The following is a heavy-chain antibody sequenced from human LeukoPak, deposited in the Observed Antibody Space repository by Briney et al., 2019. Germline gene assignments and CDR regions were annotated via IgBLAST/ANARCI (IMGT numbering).Heavy chain of an antibody. CDR1: GFSLSSSW. Sequence: GGSLRLSCAASGFSLSSSWMHWVRQVPGKGLEWVSRINDDETSTTYAESVKGRFTISRDNAKNTLFLQMNSLRAEETAVYYCATTGSGSYYDYWGQGTLVTVSS. V-gene: IGHV3-74*01. CDR3: ATTGSGSYYDY. CDR2: INDDETST. D-gene: IGHD1-26*01. J-gene: IGHJ4*02.